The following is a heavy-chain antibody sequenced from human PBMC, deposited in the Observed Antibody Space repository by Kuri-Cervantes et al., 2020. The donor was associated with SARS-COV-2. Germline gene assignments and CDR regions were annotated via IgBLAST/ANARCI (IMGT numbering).Heavy chain of an antibody. CDR3: ARGRREGVFDY. Sequence: SETLSLTCTVSGGSISSYYWSWIRQPPGKGLEWIGYIYYSGSTNHNPSLKSRVTISVDTSKNQFSLKLSSVTAADTAVYYCARGRREGVFDYWGQGTLVTVSS. D-gene: IGHD1-26*01. CDR1: GGSISSYY. V-gene: IGHV4-59*12. J-gene: IGHJ4*02. CDR2: IYYSGST.